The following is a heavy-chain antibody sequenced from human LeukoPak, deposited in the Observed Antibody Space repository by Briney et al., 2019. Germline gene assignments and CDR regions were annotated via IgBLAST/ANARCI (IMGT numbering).Heavy chain of an antibody. Sequence: EASVKVSCKASGYTFTSYGISWVRQAPGQGLEWMGWISAYNGNTNYAQKLQGRVTMTTDTSTSTAYMELRSLRSDDTAVYYCARVAHYYDSSGYYYYYYGMDVWGQGTTVTVSS. D-gene: IGHD3-22*01. V-gene: IGHV1-18*01. J-gene: IGHJ6*02. CDR1: GYTFTSYG. CDR2: ISAYNGNT. CDR3: ARVAHYYDSSGYYYYYYGMDV.